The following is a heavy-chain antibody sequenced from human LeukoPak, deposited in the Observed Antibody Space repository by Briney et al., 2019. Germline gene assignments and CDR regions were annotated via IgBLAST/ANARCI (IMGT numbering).Heavy chain of an antibody. Sequence: QTGGSLRLSCAASGFTFSSYWMSWVRQAPGKGLEWVANIKQDGSEKYYVDSVKGRFTISRDNAKNSLYLQMNSLRAEDTAVYYCARDLYYDSSALTGYWGQGTLVTVSS. J-gene: IGHJ4*02. CDR1: GFTFSSYW. CDR2: IKQDGSEK. D-gene: IGHD3-22*01. CDR3: ARDLYYDSSALTGY. V-gene: IGHV3-7*01.